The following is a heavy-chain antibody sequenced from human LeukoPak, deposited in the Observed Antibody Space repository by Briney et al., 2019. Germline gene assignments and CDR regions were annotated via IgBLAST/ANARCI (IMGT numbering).Heavy chain of an antibody. V-gene: IGHV3-23*01. CDR1: GFTFSNFA. CDR3: AKDPRYLDYDFWSGPYFGY. CDR2: ITGGGGST. Sequence: GGSLRLSCAASGFTFSNFAMSWVRQAPGKGLEWVSAITGGGGSTHYADSVKGRFTISRDNSKNTLYLQMNSLRAEDTAVYYCAKDPRYLDYDFWSGPYFGYWGQGTLVTVSS. J-gene: IGHJ4*02. D-gene: IGHD3-3*01.